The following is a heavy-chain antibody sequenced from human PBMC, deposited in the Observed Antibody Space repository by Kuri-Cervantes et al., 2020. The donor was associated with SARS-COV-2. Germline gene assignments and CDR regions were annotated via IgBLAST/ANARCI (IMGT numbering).Heavy chain of an antibody. D-gene: IGHD3/OR15-3a*01. J-gene: IGHJ6*02. CDR2: TYYSGTT. CDR1: GGSISSSSYY. CDR3: ASPRDWYYYGMDV. Sequence: GSLRLSCTVSGGSISSSSYYWGWIRQPPGKGLEWIGSTYYSGTTYYNPSLKSRVTISVDTSKNQFSLRLSSVTAADTAVYYCASPRDWYYYGMDVWGQGTTVTVSS. V-gene: IGHV4-39*01.